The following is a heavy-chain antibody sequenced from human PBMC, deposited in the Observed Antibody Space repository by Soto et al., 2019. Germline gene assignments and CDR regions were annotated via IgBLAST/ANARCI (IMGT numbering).Heavy chain of an antibody. CDR1: VFSFSSYD. CDR2: IGGSGGSI. D-gene: IGHD2-21*01. CDR3: ARVPHNHYYYGLDV. Sequence: HPGGSLRLSCAASVFSFSSYDMTWFRQAPGRGLEWVSQIGGSGGSIDFADSVRGRFTISRDNAKNSLYLQMNSLRAEDTAVYYCARVPHNHYYYGLDVWGRGTTVIVSS. V-gene: IGHV3-48*03. J-gene: IGHJ6*02.